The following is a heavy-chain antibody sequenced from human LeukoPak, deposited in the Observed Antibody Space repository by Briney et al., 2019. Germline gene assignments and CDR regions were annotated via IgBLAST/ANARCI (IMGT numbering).Heavy chain of an antibody. J-gene: IGHJ5*02. V-gene: IGHV1-2*06. CDR2: INCNGGGT. D-gene: IGHD2-21*01. CDR1: GYTFTSYD. CDR3: ARDYGPYPGCSWFDP. Sequence: GASVNVSCKASGYTFTSYDINWVRQAPGQGLEWMGRINCNGGGTSYAQKFQGRVTMTRDTSISTAYMELDRLTSDDTAVYYCARDYGPYPGCSWFDPWGQGTLVTVSS.